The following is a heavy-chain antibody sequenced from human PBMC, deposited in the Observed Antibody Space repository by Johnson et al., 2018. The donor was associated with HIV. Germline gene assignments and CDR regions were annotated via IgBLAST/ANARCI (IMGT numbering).Heavy chain of an antibody. D-gene: IGHD5-18*01. CDR1: GFTFSSYA. CDR2: ISYDGTIR. V-gene: IGHV3-30-3*01. J-gene: IGHJ3*01. CDR3: ARGRSWIQEWDDALDV. Sequence: QVQLVESGGGLVQPGGSLRLSCAASGFTFSSYAVHWVRQSPGKGLEWVAVISYDGTIRYYAASVKGRFTISRDNSKNIAFMQMNRLRGEDTAVYYCARGRSWIQEWDDALDVWGQGTMVTVSS.